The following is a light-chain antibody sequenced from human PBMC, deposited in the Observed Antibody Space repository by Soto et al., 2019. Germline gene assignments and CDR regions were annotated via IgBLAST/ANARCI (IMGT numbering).Light chain of an antibody. V-gene: IGLV2-8*01. CDR3: SSFAGNNNLV. J-gene: IGLJ1*01. CDR1: SXDVGGHNY. Sequence: QSVLTQPPSASGSPGQSLTISCTGTSXDVGGHNYVSWYQRHPGKAPKLIIFEVTKRPSGVPDRFSGSKSGNTATLTVSGLQAEDEAEYHCSSFAGNNNLVFGTGTKVTVL. CDR2: EVT.